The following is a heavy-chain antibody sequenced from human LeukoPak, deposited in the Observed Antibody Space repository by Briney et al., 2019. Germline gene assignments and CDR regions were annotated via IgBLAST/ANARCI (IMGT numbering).Heavy chain of an antibody. J-gene: IGHJ3*02. Sequence: AGGSLRLSCAASGFTFSSYSMNWVRQAPGKGLEWVSSISSSNSYIYYADSVKGLFTISRDNAKNSLYLQMNSLRAEDTAVYYCARAYLWFGELCFFDIWGQGTVVTVSS. D-gene: IGHD3-10*01. CDR2: ISSSNSYI. CDR3: ARAYLWFGELCFFDI. V-gene: IGHV3-21*01. CDR1: GFTFSSYS.